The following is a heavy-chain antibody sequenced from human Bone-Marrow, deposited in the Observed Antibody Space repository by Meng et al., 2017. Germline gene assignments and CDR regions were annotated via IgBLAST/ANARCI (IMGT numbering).Heavy chain of an antibody. CDR2: INTDGSST. V-gene: IGHV3-74*01. Sequence: LMWSVGALVETVGFLRLLCTAYGVTLSHDCMHWARQAPGSGPVWVSRINTDGSSTDYADSVKGRFTISRDNAKNTLYLQMNSLRAEDTAMYYCARFTPFDYWGQGTLVTVSS. CDR1: GVTLSHDC. CDR3: ARFTPFDY. J-gene: IGHJ4*02.